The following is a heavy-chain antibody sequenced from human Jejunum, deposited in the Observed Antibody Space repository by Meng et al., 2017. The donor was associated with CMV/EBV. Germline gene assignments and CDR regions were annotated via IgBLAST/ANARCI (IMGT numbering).Heavy chain of an antibody. Sequence: FCLVSGFVVSGSFMGWGGQATGKGLEWVSLLGSDGIRYYTNTERGRFAISRDNYKDTVYLQMSNLRAGDTAIYYCVAVKGGHWGQGTRDTGSS. J-gene: IGHJ1*01. CDR1: GFVVSGSF. CDR3: VAVKGGH. V-gene: IGHV3-53*01. D-gene: IGHD6-19*01. CDR2: LGSDGIR.